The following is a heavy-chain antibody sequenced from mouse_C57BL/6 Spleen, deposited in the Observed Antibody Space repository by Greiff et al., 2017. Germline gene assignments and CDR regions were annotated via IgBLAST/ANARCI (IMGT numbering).Heavy chain of an antibody. CDR3: ARDSPFDY. V-gene: IGHV1-42*01. CDR2: INPCTGGT. J-gene: IGHJ2*01. Sequence: EVQLQQSGPELVKPGASVKISCKASGYSFTGYYMNWVKQSPEKSLEWIGEINPCTGGTTYNQKFKAKATLTVDKSSSTAYMQLKSLTSEDSAVYYCARDSPFDYWGQGTTLTVSS. D-gene: IGHD2-12*01. CDR1: GYSFTGYY.